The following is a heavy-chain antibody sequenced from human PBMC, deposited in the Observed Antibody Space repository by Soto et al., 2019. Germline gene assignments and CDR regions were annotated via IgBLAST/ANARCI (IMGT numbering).Heavy chain of an antibody. J-gene: IGHJ4*02. D-gene: IGHD6-19*01. V-gene: IGHV3-21*01. CDR2: ISSSSSYI. Sequence: EVQLVESGGGLVKPGGSLRLSCAASGFTFSSYSMNWVRQAPGKGLEWVSSISSSSSYIYYADSVKGRFTISRDNAKNSRYLQMISLSAEDTAVYYCARGYTKIAVAGPFDYWGQGTLVTVSS. CDR1: GFTFSSYS. CDR3: ARGYTKIAVAGPFDY.